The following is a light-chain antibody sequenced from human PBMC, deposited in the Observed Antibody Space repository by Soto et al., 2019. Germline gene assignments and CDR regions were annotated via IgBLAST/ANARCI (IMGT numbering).Light chain of an antibody. CDR2: DVT. Sequence: QSALTQPASVSGSPGQSITISCTGTSSDVGGYNYVSWYQQHPVKAPKLMIYDVTNRPSGVSDRFSGSKSGNTASLTISGLQAEDEADYYCRSYTSSSTPYVFGTGTKLTVL. CDR3: RSYTSSSTPYV. CDR1: SSDVGGYNY. J-gene: IGLJ1*01. V-gene: IGLV2-14*01.